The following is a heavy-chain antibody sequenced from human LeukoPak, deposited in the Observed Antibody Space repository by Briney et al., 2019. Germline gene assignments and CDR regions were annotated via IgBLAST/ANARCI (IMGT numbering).Heavy chain of an antibody. V-gene: IGHV1-8*01. Sequence: ASVKVSCKASGYTFTSYDINWVRQATGQGLEWMGWMNPNSGNTGYAQMFQGRVTMTRDTSTSTVYMELSSLRSEDTAVYYCARDPTQFGSSSNWFDPWGQGTLVTVSS. D-gene: IGHD6-6*01. J-gene: IGHJ5*02. CDR1: GYTFTSYD. CDR2: MNPNSGNT. CDR3: ARDPTQFGSSSNWFDP.